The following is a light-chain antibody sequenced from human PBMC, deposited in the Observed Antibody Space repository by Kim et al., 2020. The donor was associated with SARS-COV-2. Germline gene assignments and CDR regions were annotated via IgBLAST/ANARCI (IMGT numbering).Light chain of an antibody. CDR1: QSVGGT. J-gene: IGKJ2*01. V-gene: IGKV3-15*01. CDR2: GAS. Sequence: GSPGERVTLTCRARQSVGGTLAWYQQKPGQAPRLLIFGASTRATGIPARFSGSGSGTEFTLTITSLQSEDFAVYYCQEYNNWPLYTFGQGTKLEI. CDR3: QEYNNWPLYT.